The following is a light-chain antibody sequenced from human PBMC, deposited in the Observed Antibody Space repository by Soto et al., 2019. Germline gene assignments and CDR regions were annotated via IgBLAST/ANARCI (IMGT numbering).Light chain of an antibody. CDR2: RNN. Sequence: QSVLSQPPSASGTPGQRVTVSCSGSSSNIGTNYVYWYQQLPATAPKLLIYRNNQRPSGVPDRFTGSKSGTSASLAISGLRSEDEADYCCAAWDDSLSGVLFGGGTKLTVL. CDR1: SSNIGTNY. V-gene: IGLV1-47*01. CDR3: AAWDDSLSGVL. J-gene: IGLJ2*01.